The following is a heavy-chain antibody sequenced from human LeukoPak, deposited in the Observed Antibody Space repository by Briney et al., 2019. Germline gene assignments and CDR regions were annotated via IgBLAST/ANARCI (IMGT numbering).Heavy chain of an antibody. D-gene: IGHD3-22*01. J-gene: IGHJ3*02. Sequence: SETLSLTCAVYGGSFSGYYWSWIRQPPGKGLEWIGEINHSGSTNYNPSFKSRVTISVDTSKNQFSLKLSSVTAADTAVYYCARRRPYYYDSSGYYRLWAFDIWGQGTMVTVSS. CDR3: ARRRPYYYDSSGYYRLWAFDI. CDR1: GGSFSGYY. CDR2: INHSGST. V-gene: IGHV4-34*01.